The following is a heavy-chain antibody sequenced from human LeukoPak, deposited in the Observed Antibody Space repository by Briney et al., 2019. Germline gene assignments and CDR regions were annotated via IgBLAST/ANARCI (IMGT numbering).Heavy chain of an antibody. CDR3: ARVSQSGFGELLVDY. D-gene: IGHD3-10*01. CDR1: GGSISSSSYY. J-gene: IGHJ4*02. V-gene: IGHV4-39*01. CDR2: IYYSGST. Sequence: SETLSLTCTVAGGSISSSSYYWGWIRQPPGKGLEWLGSIYYSGSTYYNPSLKSRVTISVDTSKNQFSLKLSSVTAADTAVYYCARVSQSGFGELLVDYWGQGTLVTVSS.